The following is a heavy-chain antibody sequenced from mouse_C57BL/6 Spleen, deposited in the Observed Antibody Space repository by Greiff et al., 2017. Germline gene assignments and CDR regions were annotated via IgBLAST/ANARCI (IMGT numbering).Heavy chain of an antibody. Sequence: VQLKESGPELVKPGASVKISCKASGYSFTDYNMNWVKQSHGKSLEWIGVINPNYGTTSYNQKFKGKATLTVDQSSSTAYMQLNSLTSEDSAVYYCARYDYDGNYYAMDYWGQGTSVTVSS. CDR3: ARYDYDGNYYAMDY. D-gene: IGHD2-4*01. CDR2: INPNYGTT. J-gene: IGHJ4*01. V-gene: IGHV1-39*01. CDR1: GYSFTDYN.